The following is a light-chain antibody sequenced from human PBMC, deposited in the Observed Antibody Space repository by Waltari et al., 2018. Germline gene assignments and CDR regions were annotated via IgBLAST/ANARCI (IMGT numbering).Light chain of an antibody. CDR1: QSISSN. J-gene: IGKJ1*01. CDR3: QQYNDWPRT. CDR2: GAS. Sequence: EIVMTQSPATLSVSPGERATLSCRASQSISSNLAWYQQEPGQAPRPLIYGASTRATGIPARFSGSGSGTEFTLTISSLQSEDFAVYDCQQYNDWPRTFGQGTKVEIK. V-gene: IGKV3-15*01.